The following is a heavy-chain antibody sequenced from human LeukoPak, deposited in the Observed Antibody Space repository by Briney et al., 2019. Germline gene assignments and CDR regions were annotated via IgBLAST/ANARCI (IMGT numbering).Heavy chain of an antibody. CDR1: GGSISSNNW. V-gene: IGHV4-4*02. CDR3: AREGGYGDYEHINDAFDI. Sequence: SGTLSLTCAVSGGSISSNNWWGWVRQPPGKGLEWIGEIYHSGSPNYNPSLKSRVTISVDKSRNHFSLNLSSVTAADTAVYYCAREGGYGDYEHINDAFDIWGQGTMVTVSS. CDR2: IYHSGSP. J-gene: IGHJ3*02. D-gene: IGHD4-17*01.